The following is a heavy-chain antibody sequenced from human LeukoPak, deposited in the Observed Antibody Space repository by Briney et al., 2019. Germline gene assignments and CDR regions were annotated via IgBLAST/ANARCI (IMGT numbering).Heavy chain of an antibody. J-gene: IGHJ5*02. CDR2: IYYGGST. V-gene: IGHV4-59*08. D-gene: IGHD3-10*01. Sequence: SETLSLTCTVSGGSISSYYWSWIRQPPGKGLEWIGYIYYGGSTNYNPSLKSRVTISVDTSKNQFSLKLSSVTAADTAVYYCARSGFGELFGSWFDPWGQGTLVTVSS. CDR3: ARSGFGELFGSWFDP. CDR1: GGSISSYY.